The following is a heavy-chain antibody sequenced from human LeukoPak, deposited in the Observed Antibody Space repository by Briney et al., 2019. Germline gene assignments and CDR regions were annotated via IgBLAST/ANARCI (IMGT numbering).Heavy chain of an antibody. J-gene: IGHJ4*02. Sequence: ASVKVSCKVSGYTLTDTGTTMHWVRQAPGKGLEWMGGSDPEDHTIIYAQKFQGRVTMTEDTTTETAYMELSSLRSEDTAVYYCAADLGQLLTFWGQGTLVTVPS. CDR2: SDPEDHTI. D-gene: IGHD2-2*01. CDR1: GYTLTDTGTT. CDR3: AADLGQLLTF. V-gene: IGHV1-24*01.